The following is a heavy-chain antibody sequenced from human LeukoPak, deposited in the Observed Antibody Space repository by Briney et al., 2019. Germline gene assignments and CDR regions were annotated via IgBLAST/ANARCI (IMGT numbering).Heavy chain of an antibody. Sequence: GGSLRLSCTASGFTFNNYAMTWVRQAPGKGLEWVSAITGSGPYTNYADSVKGRFTISRDDSKNTIYLQMNSLRAEHTAIYYCAKRSSTSSGHFDFWGRGTLVTVSS. V-gene: IGHV3-23*01. J-gene: IGHJ4*02. CDR2: ITGSGPYT. CDR1: GFTFNNYA. D-gene: IGHD3-22*01. CDR3: AKRSSTSSGHFDF.